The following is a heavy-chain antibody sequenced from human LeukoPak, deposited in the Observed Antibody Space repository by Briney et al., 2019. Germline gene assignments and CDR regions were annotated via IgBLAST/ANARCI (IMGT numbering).Heavy chain of an antibody. J-gene: IGHJ6*02. CDR1: GYTFTGYY. Sequence: VASVKVSCKASGYTFTGYYMHWVRQAPGQGLQWMGWINPNSGGTNYAQKFQGWVTMTRDTSISTAYMELSRLRSDDTAVYYCAADYSPYYYYYYGMDVWGQGTTVTVSS. CDR2: INPNSGGT. CDR3: AADYSPYYYYYYGMDV. D-gene: IGHD2-15*01. V-gene: IGHV1-2*04.